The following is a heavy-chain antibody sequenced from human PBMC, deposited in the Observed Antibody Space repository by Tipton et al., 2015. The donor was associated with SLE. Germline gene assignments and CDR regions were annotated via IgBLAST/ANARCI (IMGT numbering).Heavy chain of an antibody. Sequence: TLSLTCTVSGGSVSSTNYYWSWIRQPAGRGLEWIGRIYSSGTTNYNPSLKSRLSISIDTSNNQFSLKLTSVTAADTAVYYCARGSWGDALDTWGQGTMVTVSS. CDR1: GGSVSSTNYY. CDR2: IYSSGTT. V-gene: IGHV4-61*02. D-gene: IGHD3-16*01. J-gene: IGHJ3*02. CDR3: ARGSWGDALDT.